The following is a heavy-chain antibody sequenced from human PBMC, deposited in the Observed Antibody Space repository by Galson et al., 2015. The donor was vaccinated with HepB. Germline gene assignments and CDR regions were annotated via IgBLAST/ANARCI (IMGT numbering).Heavy chain of an antibody. J-gene: IGHJ4*02. V-gene: IGHV1-24*01. Sequence: SVKVSCKASGYTLTELSMHWVRQAPGKGLEWMGGFDPEDGETIYAQKFQGRVTMTEDTSTDTAYMELSSLRSEDTAVYYCATDRQGIAAAGTLDYWGQGTLVTVSS. D-gene: IGHD6-13*01. CDR1: GYTLTELS. CDR2: FDPEDGET. CDR3: ATDRQGIAAAGTLDY.